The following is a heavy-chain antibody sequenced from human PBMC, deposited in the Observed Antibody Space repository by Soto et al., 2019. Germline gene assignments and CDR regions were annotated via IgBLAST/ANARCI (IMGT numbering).Heavy chain of an antibody. Sequence: PSETLSLPCSVSVGSISSSTYYWGWIRQPPGEGLEWIGSIFYTGNTYYNPSLKSRVTMFVDTSKNQFSLKLSSVTAADTAVYYCARRVSGTYYWFDPWGQGTLVTVSS. CDR2: IFYTGNT. D-gene: IGHD3-10*01. V-gene: IGHV4-39*01. J-gene: IGHJ5*02. CDR3: ARRVSGTYYWFDP. CDR1: VGSISSSTYY.